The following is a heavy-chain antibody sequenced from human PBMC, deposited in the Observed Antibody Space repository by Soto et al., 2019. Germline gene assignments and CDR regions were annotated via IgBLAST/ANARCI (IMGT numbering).Heavy chain of an antibody. Sequence: SETLSLTCTVSGGSISSGDYYWSWIRQPPGKGLEWIGHIYYSGSTYYNPSLKSRVTISVDTSKNQFSLKLSSVTAADTAVYYCARERSIRITMVRGVITAFDYWGQGTLVTVSS. D-gene: IGHD3-10*01. CDR2: IYYSGST. J-gene: IGHJ4*02. V-gene: IGHV4-30-4*01. CDR3: ARERSIRITMVRGVITAFDY. CDR1: GGSISSGDYY.